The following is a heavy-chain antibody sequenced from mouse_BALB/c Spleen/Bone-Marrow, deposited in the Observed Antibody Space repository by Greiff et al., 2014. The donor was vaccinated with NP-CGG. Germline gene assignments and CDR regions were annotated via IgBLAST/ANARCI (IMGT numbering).Heavy chain of an antibody. CDR3: ARSRDYYDNNSFAY. D-gene: IGHD1-1*01. Sequence: QQPVAEAVRPGTSLKVSCQASGYVFTDFLLEWVKQRPGQGLEWVGVINPGSGGTNYNEKFKDKATLTADRSSSTAYMQLSCLTSDDFAVYFCARSRDYYDNNSFAYWGQGTLVTVSA. J-gene: IGHJ3*01. CDR1: GYVFTDFL. CDR2: INPGSGGT. V-gene: IGHV1-54*03.